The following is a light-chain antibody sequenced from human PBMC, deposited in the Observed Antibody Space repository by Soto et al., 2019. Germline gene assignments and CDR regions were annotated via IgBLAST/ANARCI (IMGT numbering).Light chain of an antibody. Sequence: EIVLTQSPATLSLSPGERATLSCRASQAINSNLAWYQQNPGQAPRIVIYSASTRATGIPARFSGSGSGTEVTLTISRLQSEDFAVDYCQQYNNWPSLTFGGGTRVEIK. V-gene: IGKV3-15*01. CDR2: SAS. J-gene: IGKJ4*01. CDR1: QAINSN. CDR3: QQYNNWPSLT.